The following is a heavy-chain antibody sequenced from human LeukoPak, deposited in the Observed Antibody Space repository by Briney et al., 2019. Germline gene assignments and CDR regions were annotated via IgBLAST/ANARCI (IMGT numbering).Heavy chain of an antibody. CDR2: ISSSGGST. D-gene: IGHD1-26*01. CDR3: AKGGAQV. J-gene: IGHJ4*02. CDR1: GFTFSSYE. V-gene: IGHV3-23*01. Sequence: GGSLRLSCAASGFTFSSYEMNWVRQAPGKGLEWVSAISSSGGSTYYADSVRGRFIISRDSSKNTLYLQMNSLRVEDTAVYYCAKGGAQVGGQGTLVTVSS.